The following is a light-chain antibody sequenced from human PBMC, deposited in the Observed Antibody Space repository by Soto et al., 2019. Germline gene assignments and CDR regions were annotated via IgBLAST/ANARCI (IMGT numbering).Light chain of an antibody. J-gene: IGLJ2*01. Sequence: QSALTQPASVSGSAGQSITISCTGTNSDVGGYDYVSWYQLHPGKVPKLIISEVNNRPSGVSHRFSGAKSGNTASLTISRLPADDEADYYCTSYTRTNTLILGGGTKLTVL. CDR2: EVN. V-gene: IGLV2-14*03. CDR3: TSYTRTNTLI. CDR1: NSDVGGYDY.